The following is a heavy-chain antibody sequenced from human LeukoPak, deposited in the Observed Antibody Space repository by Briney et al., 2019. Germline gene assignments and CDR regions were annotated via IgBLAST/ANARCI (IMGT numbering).Heavy chain of an antibody. J-gene: IGHJ1*01. CDR3: AKDRGPIVVVPAAILQH. V-gene: IGHV3-30*02. D-gene: IGHD2-2*01. Sequence: PGRSLRLSCAASGFTFSSYGMHWVRQAPGKGLEWVAFIRYDGSNKYYADSVKGRFTISRDNSKNTLYLQMNSLRAEDTAVYYCAKDRGPIVVVPAAILQHWGQGTLVTVSS. CDR2: IRYDGSNK. CDR1: GFTFSSYG.